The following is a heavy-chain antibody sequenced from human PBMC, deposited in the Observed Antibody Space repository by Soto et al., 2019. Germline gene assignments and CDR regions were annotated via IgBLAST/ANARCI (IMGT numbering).Heavy chain of an antibody. CDR2: IYSGGST. CDR1: GFTFSSYA. J-gene: IGHJ3*02. CDR3: ARGGGVVAAHDAFDI. V-gene: IGHV3-53*01. Sequence: GGSLRLSCAASGFTFSSYAMSWVRQAPGKGLEWVSVIYSGGSTYYADSVKGRFTISRDNSKNTLYLQMNSLRAEDTAVYYCARGGGVVAAHDAFDIWGQGTMVTVSS. D-gene: IGHD2-15*01.